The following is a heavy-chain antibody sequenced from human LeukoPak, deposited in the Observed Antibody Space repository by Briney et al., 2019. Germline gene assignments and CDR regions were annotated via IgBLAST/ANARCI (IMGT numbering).Heavy chain of an antibody. J-gene: IGHJ4*02. V-gene: IGHV3-23*01. CDR1: GFTFSSYA. CDR2: ISGSGGST. D-gene: IGHD3-22*01. Sequence: GGSLRLSCAASGFTFSSYAMSWVRQAPGKGLEWVSAISGSGGSTYYADSVKGRFTISRDNSKNTLYLQMNSLRAEDTAVYYCALYYYDSSGYYYADYDYWGQGTLVTVSS. CDR3: ALYYYDSSGYYYADYDY.